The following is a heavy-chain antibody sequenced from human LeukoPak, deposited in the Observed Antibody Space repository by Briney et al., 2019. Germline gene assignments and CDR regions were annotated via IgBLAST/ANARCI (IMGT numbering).Heavy chain of an antibody. D-gene: IGHD5-24*01. CDR2: IKHGGST. J-gene: IGHJ6*03. CDR3: ARSRWAYYYYMDV. CDR1: GGSFTGYY. Sequence: SQTLSLTCAVYGGSFTGYYWSWIRQPPGKGLEWLGLIKHGGSTNYNPSLKGRVTISVDTSKNQFSMKMSSVTAAHTAVYYCARSRWAYYYYMDVWGKGTTVTISS. V-gene: IGHV4-34*01.